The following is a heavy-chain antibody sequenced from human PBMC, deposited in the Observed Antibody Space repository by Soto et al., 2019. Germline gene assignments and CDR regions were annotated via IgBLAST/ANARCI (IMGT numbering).Heavy chain of an antibody. CDR3: AKCKESRPSAWDFLLLVAVTPTRSRPYHYYYMDF. J-gene: IGHJ6*03. CDR1: GFTFSSYA. D-gene: IGHD2-15*01. V-gene: IGHV3-23*01. Sequence: PGGSLRLSCAASGFTFSSYAMSWVRQAPGKGLEWVSAISGSGGSTYYADSVKGRFTISRDNSKNTLYLQMNSLRAEDTAVYYCAKCKESRPSAWDFLLLVAVTPTRSRPYHYYYMDFWGKGTTVTVSS. CDR2: ISGSGGST.